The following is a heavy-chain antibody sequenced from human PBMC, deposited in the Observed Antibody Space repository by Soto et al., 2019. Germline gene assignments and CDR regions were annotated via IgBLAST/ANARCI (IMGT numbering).Heavy chain of an antibody. CDR1: GGSIGNSRYY. D-gene: IGHD2-15*01. CDR2: TFFTGAP. CDR3: PRAPWKVVVMSSMYHFDS. V-gene: IGHV4-31*02. J-gene: IGHJ5*01. Sequence: QVQLQESGPGLVKPSETLLLNCTVSGGSIGNSRYYWNWIRQRSGGRLEWLGYTFFTGAPYYNPSLNTRRSIAVVMYKPQFSLRLDSVTAADTATYYCPRAPWKVVVMSSMYHFDSWGQGTRVTVSS.